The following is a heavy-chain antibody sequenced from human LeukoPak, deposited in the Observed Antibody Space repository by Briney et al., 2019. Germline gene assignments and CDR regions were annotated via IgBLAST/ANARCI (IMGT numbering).Heavy chain of an antibody. CDR2: INPYGGGT. CDR3: ARVRAAVSIGDY. Sequence: ASVTVSCKASGYTFSGYYIHWVRQAPGQGLEWVGYINPYGGGTNNAQKFPGRVTLTRDTSNSTAYMSLGNLTSDATAVSYCARVRAAVSIGDYWGRGTLVGVCS. J-gene: IGHJ4*02. CDR1: GYTFSGYY. D-gene: IGHD4-17*01. V-gene: IGHV1-2*02.